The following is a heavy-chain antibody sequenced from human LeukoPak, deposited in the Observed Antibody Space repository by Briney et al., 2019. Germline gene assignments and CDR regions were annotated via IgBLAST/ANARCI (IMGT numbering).Heavy chain of an antibody. V-gene: IGHV4-34*01. CDR1: GRSFSGYY. Sequence: SETLSLTCAVYGRSFSGYYWSWIRQPPGKGLEWIGEINHSGSTNYNPSLKSRVTISVDTSKNQFSLKLSSVTAADTAVYYCARGYYDFWSGSLYFDPWGQGTLVTVSS. J-gene: IGHJ5*02. CDR2: INHSGST. CDR3: ARGYYDFWSGSLYFDP. D-gene: IGHD3-3*01.